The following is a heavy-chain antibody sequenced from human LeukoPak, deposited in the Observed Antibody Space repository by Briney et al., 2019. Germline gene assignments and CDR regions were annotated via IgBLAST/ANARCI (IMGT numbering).Heavy chain of an antibody. CDR1: GFTFNTYT. Sequence: GGSLRLSCAASGFTFNTYTMNWVRQAPGKGLEWVSSISSGTSYIYYADSVKGRFTISRDNAKNSLYLQMNSLRAEDTAVYYCARDFPKSYCSGGSCYSYWGQGTLVTVSS. J-gene: IGHJ4*02. D-gene: IGHD2-15*01. CDR2: ISSGTSYI. V-gene: IGHV3-21*01. CDR3: ARDFPKSYCSGGSCYSY.